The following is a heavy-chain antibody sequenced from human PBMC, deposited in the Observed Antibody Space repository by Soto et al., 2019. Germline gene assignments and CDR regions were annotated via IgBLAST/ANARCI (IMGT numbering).Heavy chain of an antibody. CDR2: IIPIFGTA. D-gene: IGHD3-22*01. J-gene: IGHJ2*01. V-gene: IGHV1-69*06. CDR1: GGTFSSYA. CDR3: ATSRDTYYYDSSGYYPYCYFYL. Sequence: QVQLVQSGAEVKKPGSSVKVSCKASGGTFSSYAISWVRQAPGQGLEWMGGIIPIFGTANYAQKFQGRVTITADKSTSTAYMELSSLRSEDTAVYYCATSRDTYYYDSSGYYPYCYFYLWGRGTLVTVSS.